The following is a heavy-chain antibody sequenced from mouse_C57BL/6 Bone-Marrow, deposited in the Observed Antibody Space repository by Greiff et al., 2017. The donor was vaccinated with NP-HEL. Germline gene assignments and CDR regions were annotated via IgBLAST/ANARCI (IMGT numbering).Heavy chain of an antibody. Sequence: VQLQQSGAELVKPGASVKLSCKATGYTFTGYWIEWVKQRPGHGLEWIGEILPGSGSTNYNEKFKGKATFTADTSSNTAYMQLSSLTTEDSAIYYCARKGIYYGNYVDYAMDYWGQGTSVTVSS. V-gene: IGHV1-9*01. CDR3: ARKGIYYGNYVDYAMDY. J-gene: IGHJ4*01. CDR1: GYTFTGYW. D-gene: IGHD2-1*01. CDR2: ILPGSGST.